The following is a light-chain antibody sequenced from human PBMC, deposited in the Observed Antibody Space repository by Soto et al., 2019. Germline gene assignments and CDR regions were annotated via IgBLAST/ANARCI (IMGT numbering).Light chain of an antibody. V-gene: IGLV2-14*01. CDR2: DVS. J-gene: IGLJ2*01. Sequence: QSVLIQPASVSGSPGQSITISCTGTSSDVGAYNHVSWYQQHPGKDPKLMIYDVSHRHSGVSNRFSGSKSGNTASLTISGLQAEDEVEYHCSSYTRTNTLVCGGGTKLTVL. CDR3: SSYTRTNTLV. CDR1: SSDVGAYNH.